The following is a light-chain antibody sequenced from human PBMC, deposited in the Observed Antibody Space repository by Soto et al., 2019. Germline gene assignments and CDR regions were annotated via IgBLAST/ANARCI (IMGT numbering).Light chain of an antibody. V-gene: IGKV1-5*03. CDR1: QSINSW. Sequence: DIQMTQSPSTLSASVGDRVTITCRASQSINSWLAWYQQKPGKAPKLLIYKASSLESGVPSRFSGSGSGTEFTLTISSLQPDDFATYYCQQYNSYSWTFGHGTKVEI. CDR2: KAS. CDR3: QQYNSYSWT. J-gene: IGKJ1*01.